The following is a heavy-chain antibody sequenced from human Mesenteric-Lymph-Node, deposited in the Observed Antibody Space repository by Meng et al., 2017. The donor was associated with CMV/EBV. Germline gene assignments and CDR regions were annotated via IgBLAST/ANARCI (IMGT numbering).Heavy chain of an antibody. CDR2: INSDGSST. J-gene: IGHJ4*02. CDR1: FTFSGYW. V-gene: IGHV3-74*01. D-gene: IGHD6-13*01. Sequence: FTFSGYWMDWVRQAPGKGLVWVSRINSDGSSTSYADSVKGRFTISRDNAKNTLYLQMNSLRAEDTAVYYCASDFQRYSSSWYSADYWGQGTLVTVSS. CDR3: ASDFQRYSSSWYSADY.